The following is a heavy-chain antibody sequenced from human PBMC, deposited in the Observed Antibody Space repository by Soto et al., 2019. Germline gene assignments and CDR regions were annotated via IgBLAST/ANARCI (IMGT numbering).Heavy chain of an antibody. CDR1: GFTFSSYS. D-gene: IGHD5-12*01. CDR3: ARVGYGPPFDY. Sequence: GSLRLSCAASGFTFSSYSMNWVRQAPGKGLEWVSYISSSSSTIYYADSVKGRFTISRDNAKNSLYLQMNSLRGEDTAVYYCARVGYGPPFDYWGQGTLVTVS. CDR2: ISSSSSTI. J-gene: IGHJ4*02. V-gene: IGHV3-48*01.